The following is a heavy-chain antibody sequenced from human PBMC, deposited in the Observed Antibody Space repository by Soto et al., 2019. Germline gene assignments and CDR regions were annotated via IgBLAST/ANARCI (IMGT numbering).Heavy chain of an antibody. J-gene: IGHJ5*02. CDR3: ARETTMVPGSSRGWFDP. CDR1: GGTFSSYA. V-gene: IGHV1-69*01. D-gene: IGHD3-10*01. CDR2: IIPIFGTA. Sequence: QVQLVQSGAEVKKPGSSVKVSCKASGGTFSSYAISWVRQAPGQGLEWMGGIIPIFGTANYAQKFQGRVTITADESTSTAYMELSSLRSEDTAVYYCARETTMVPGSSRGWFDPWGQGTLVTVSS.